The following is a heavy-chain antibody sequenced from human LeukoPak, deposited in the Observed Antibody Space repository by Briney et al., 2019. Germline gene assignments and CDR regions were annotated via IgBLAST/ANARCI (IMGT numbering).Heavy chain of an antibody. J-gene: IGHJ4*02. D-gene: IGHD5-24*01. CDR3: ARLPRGRDGYNPFDY. V-gene: IGHV5-51*01. CDR1: GCSFTSYW. CDR2: IYPGDSDT. Sequence: GESLKISCKGSGCSFTSYWIGWVRQMPGKGLEWMGIIYPGDSDTRYSPSFQGQVTISADKSISTAYLQWSSLKASDTAMYYCARLPRGRDGYNPFDYWGQGTLVTVSS.